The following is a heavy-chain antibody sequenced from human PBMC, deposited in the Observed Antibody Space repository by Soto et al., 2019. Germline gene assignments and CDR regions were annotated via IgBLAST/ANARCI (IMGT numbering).Heavy chain of an antibody. CDR3: ARVAVTTTAD. CDR2: IIPILGIA. CDR1: GGTFSSYT. V-gene: IGHV1-69*02. D-gene: IGHD4-17*01. Sequence: QVQLVQSGAEVKKPGSSVKVSCKASGGTFSSYTISWVRQAPGQGLEWMGRIIPILGIANYAQKFQGRVTITADKSTSTADMELSSLRSEDTAVYYCARVAVTTTADWGQGTLVTVAS. J-gene: IGHJ4*02.